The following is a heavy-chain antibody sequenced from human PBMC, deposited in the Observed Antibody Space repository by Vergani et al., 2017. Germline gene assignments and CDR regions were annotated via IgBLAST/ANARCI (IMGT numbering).Heavy chain of an antibody. Sequence: QVQLVESGGGVVQPGRSLRLSCAASGFTFISSGMHWVRQAPGKGLEWVAVISYDGSNKYYADSVKGRFTISRDNFKNTLYLKMNSLRAEDTAVYYCAKERRRLTMILEGGDYGGQGTLVTVSS. CDR2: ISYDGSNK. D-gene: IGHD3-22*01. J-gene: IGHJ4*02. V-gene: IGHV3-30*18. CDR3: AKERRRLTMILEGGDY. CDR1: GFTFISSG.